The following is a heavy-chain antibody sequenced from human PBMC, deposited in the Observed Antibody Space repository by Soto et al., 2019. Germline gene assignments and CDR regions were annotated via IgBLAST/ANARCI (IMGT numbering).Heavy chain of an antibody. CDR2: ISAYNGNT. D-gene: IGHD3-10*01. CDR1: GYTFTSYG. CDR3: ARDGGRGSGSYPDFRKFDY. J-gene: IGHJ4*02. V-gene: IGHV1-18*01. Sequence: QIQLVQSRAEVKKPGASGKVACKASGYTFTSYGISWVRQAPGQGLEWMGWISAYNGNTNYAQKLQGRVTMTTDTSTSTAYMELRSLRSDDTAVYYCARDGGRGSGSYPDFRKFDYWGQGTLVTVSS.